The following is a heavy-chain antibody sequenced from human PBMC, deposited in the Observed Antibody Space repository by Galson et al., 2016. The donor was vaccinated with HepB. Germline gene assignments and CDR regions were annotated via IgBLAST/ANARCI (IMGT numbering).Heavy chain of an antibody. CDR2: ISSSSTYV. CDR3: ASLRHGPNYFDP. J-gene: IGHJ5*02. Sequence: SLRLSCAASGFTFTDFHMSWLHQVPGKGLEWLSYISSSSTYVDYTDAVKGRFAISRENAKNSVYLEMNSLGVEDTGIYFGASLRHGPNYFDPWGQGTLVTVSS. D-gene: IGHD5-24*01. V-gene: IGHV3-11*03. CDR1: GFTFTDFH.